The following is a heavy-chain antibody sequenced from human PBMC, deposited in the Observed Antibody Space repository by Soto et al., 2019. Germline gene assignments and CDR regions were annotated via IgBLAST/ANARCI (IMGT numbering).Heavy chain of an antibody. CDR3: GGYSSSWTDY. CDR2: ISYDGSNK. V-gene: IGHV3-30-3*01. J-gene: IGHJ4*02. D-gene: IGHD6-13*01. CDR1: GFTFSSYA. Sequence: QVQLVESGGGVVQPGRSLRLSCAASGFTFSSYAMHWVRQAPGKGLEWVAVISYDGSNKYYADSVKGRFTISRDNSKNTLYLQMNILRAEDTAVYYRGGYSSSWTDYWGQGTLVTVSS.